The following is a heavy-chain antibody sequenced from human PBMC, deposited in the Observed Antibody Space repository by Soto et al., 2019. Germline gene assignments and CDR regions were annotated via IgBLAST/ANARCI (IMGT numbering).Heavy chain of an antibody. CDR3: ARVSDNTVSGYYRSWTFDS. J-gene: IGHJ4*02. V-gene: IGHV4-59*01. CDR1: GGSINPYY. D-gene: IGHD6-13*01. CDR2: IYYSGST. Sequence: SETLSLTCTVSGGSINPYYWSWIRQPPGKGLEWIGYIYYSGSTNYNPSLKSRVTISVDTSKNQFSLKLTSVTAADTALYYCARVSDNTVSGYYRSWTFDSWGQGTLVTVSS.